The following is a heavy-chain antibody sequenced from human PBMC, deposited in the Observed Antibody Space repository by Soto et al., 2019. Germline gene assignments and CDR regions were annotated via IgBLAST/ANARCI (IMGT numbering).Heavy chain of an antibody. Sequence: SETLSLTCAVYGGSFSGYYWSWIRQPPGKGLEWIGEINHSGSTNYNPSLKSRVTISVDTSKNQFSLKLSSVTAADTAVYYCARGSIFYDYIWGSYRYRYYFDYWGQGTLVTVSS. CDR3: ARGSIFYDYIWGSYRYRYYFDY. CDR1: GGSFSGYY. CDR2: INHSGST. J-gene: IGHJ4*02. D-gene: IGHD3-16*02. V-gene: IGHV4-34*01.